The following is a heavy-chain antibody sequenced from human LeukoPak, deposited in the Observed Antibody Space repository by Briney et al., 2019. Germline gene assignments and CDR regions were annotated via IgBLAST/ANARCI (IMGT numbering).Heavy chain of an antibody. D-gene: IGHD6-6*01. V-gene: IGHV1-2*06. CDR2: INPNSGGT. CDR1: GYTFTGYY. Sequence: GASVKVSCKASGYTFTGYYMHWVRQAPGQGLEWMGRINPNSGGTNYAQKFQGRVTMTRDTSISTAYMELSGLRSDDTAVYYCARVWYSSSFLFDYWGQGTLVTVSS. CDR3: ARVWYSSSFLFDY. J-gene: IGHJ4*02.